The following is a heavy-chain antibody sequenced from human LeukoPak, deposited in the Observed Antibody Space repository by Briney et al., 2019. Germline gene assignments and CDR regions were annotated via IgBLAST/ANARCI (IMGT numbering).Heavy chain of an antibody. Sequence: SETLSLTCTVSGGFISSYYWSWIRQPPGKGLEWIGYIYYSGSTNYNPSLKSRVTISVDTSKNQFSLKLSSVTAADTAVYYCARDTSSFDYWGQGTLVTVSS. V-gene: IGHV4-59*01. CDR3: ARDTSSFDY. CDR2: IYYSGST. J-gene: IGHJ4*02. CDR1: GGFISSYY.